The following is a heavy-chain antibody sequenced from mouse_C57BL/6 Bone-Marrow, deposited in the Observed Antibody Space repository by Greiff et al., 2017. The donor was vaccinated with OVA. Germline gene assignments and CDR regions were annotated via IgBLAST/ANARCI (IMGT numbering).Heavy chain of an antibody. CDR2: IDPNSGGT. CDR1: GYTFTSYW. J-gene: IGHJ4*01. D-gene: IGHD1-1*01. Sequence: VQLQQPGAELVKPGASVKLSCKASGYTFTSYWMHWVKQRPGRGLEWIGRIDPNSGGTKYNEKFKSKATLTVDKPSSTAYMQLSSLTSEDSAVYYCAGGATVVATRDYYAMDYWGQGTSVTVSS. CDR3: AGGATVVATRDYYAMDY. V-gene: IGHV1-72*01.